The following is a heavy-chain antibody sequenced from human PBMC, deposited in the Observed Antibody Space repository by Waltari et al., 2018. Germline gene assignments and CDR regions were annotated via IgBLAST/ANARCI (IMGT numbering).Heavy chain of an antibody. D-gene: IGHD4-17*01. CDR1: GGSISSHY. Sequence: QVQLQESGPGLVKPSETLSLTCTVSGGSISSHYWSWIRQPPGKGLEWIGYVYYSGSTNYNPSIKSRVTISVDTSKNQFSLKLSSVTAADTAVYYCAKDQDYGPPGYWGQGTLVTVSS. J-gene: IGHJ4*02. CDR2: VYYSGST. CDR3: AKDQDYGPPGY. V-gene: IGHV4-59*11.